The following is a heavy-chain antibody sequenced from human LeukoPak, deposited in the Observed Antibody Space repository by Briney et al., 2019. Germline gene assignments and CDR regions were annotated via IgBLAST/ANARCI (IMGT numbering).Heavy chain of an antibody. CDR2: INHSGST. V-gene: IGHV4-34*01. CDR1: GGSFSGYY. D-gene: IGHD6-19*01. J-gene: IGHJ5*02. Sequence: PSETLSLTCAVYGGSFSGYYWSWIRQPPGKGLEWIGEINHSGSTNYNPSLKSRVTISVDTSKNQFSLKLSSVTAADTAVYYCARGLGSGWFRSQGTNNWFDPWGQGTLVTVSS. CDR3: ARGLGSGWFRSQGTNNWFDP.